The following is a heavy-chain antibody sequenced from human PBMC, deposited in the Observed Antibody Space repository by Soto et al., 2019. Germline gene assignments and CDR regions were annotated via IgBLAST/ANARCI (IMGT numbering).Heavy chain of an antibody. CDR2: IYYSGST. J-gene: IGHJ4*02. V-gene: IGHV4-59*08. CDR3: ARHRYSYGVYYFDY. CDR1: DYSISNYY. D-gene: IGHD5-18*01. Sequence: SETLSLTCTVSDYSISNYYWSWIRQPPGKGLEWIGYIYYSGSTNYNPSLTSRVTISVDTSKNQFSLKLSSVTAADTAVYYCARHRYSYGVYYFDYWGQGTLVTVSS.